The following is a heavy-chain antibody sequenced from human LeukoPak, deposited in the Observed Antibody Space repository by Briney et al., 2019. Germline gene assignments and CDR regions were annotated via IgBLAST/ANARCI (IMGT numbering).Heavy chain of an antibody. CDR1: GFTFSSYG. J-gene: IGHJ4*02. CDR2: ISYDGSNK. Sequence: GGSLRLSCAASGFTFSSYGMHWVRQAPGKGLEWVAVISYDGSNKYYADSVKGRFTISRDNSKNTLYLQMNSLRAEDTAVYYCASSPMVRGVIDYWGQGTLVTVSS. CDR3: ASSPMVRGVIDY. V-gene: IGHV3-30*12. D-gene: IGHD3-10*01.